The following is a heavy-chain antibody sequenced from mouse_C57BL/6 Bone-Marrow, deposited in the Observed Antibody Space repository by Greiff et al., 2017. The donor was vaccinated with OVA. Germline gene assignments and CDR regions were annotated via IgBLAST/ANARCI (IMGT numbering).Heavy chain of an antibody. CDR2: INPNNGGT. Sequence: VQLQQSGPELVKPGASVKISCKASGYTFTDYYMNWVKQSHGKSLEWIGDINPNNGGTSYNQKFKGKATLTVDKSSSTAYMELRSLTSEDSAVYYCARSSDGYYLDYWGQGTTLTVSS. J-gene: IGHJ2*01. CDR3: ARSSDGYYLDY. D-gene: IGHD2-3*01. CDR1: GYTFTDYY. V-gene: IGHV1-26*01.